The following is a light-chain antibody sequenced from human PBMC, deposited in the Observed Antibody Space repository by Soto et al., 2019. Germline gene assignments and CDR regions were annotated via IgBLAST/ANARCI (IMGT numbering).Light chain of an antibody. CDR3: QQYGSSPT. CDR1: QSVSRH. V-gene: IGKV3-20*01. CDR2: GAS. J-gene: IGKJ1*01. Sequence: IVLTQSPATLSLSPGERATISCRASQSVSRHLAWYQQKPGQAPRLLIYGASSRATGIPDWFSGSGSGTDFTLTISRLEPEDSAVYYCQQYGSSPTFGQGTKVDIK.